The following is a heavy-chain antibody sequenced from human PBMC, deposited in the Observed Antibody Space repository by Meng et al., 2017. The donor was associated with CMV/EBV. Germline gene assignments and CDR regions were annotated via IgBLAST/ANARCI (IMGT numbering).Heavy chain of an antibody. D-gene: IGHD3-9*01. CDR1: AFSLRSSVVG. J-gene: IGHJ5*02. Sequence: QFTVKRSRPTRVKPTRTLMLTCTLSAFSLRSSVVGVGWIREPPGKGLEWLALIYWDDDKRYSPSLKSRLTITKVTYKNQVVLTMTSMDPVDTATYSCAHQCRNFDWVNNWFDPWGQGTLVTVSS. CDR3: AHQCRNFDWVNNWFDP. CDR2: IYWDDDK. V-gene: IGHV2-5*02.